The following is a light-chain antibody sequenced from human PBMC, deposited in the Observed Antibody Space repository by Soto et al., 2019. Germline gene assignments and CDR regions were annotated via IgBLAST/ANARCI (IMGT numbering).Light chain of an antibody. CDR2: GAS. CDR1: QSFTSTS. V-gene: IGKV3D-20*02. Sequence: EIVLTQSPGTLSLSPGERATLSCRASQSFTSTSLAWYQQKPGQAPRLLISGASRRAAGIPDRFSGSGSGTDFTLTISRLESEDLAVYYCQQRDDWVSFGGGTKV. CDR3: QQRDDWVS. J-gene: IGKJ4*01.